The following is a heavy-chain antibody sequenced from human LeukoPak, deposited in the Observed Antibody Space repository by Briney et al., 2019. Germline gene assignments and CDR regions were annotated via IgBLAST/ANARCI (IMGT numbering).Heavy chain of an antibody. V-gene: IGHV4-39*01. Sequence: PSETLSLTCTVSGDSISSSRYYWGWIRQPPGKGLEWIGSIYYSGNTYYNASLKSQVSISIDTSKNQFSLRLTSVTAADTAVYYCARQTGSGLFILPGGQGTLVTVSS. J-gene: IGHJ4*02. D-gene: IGHD3/OR15-3a*01. CDR1: GDSISSSRYY. CDR3: ARQTGSGLFILP. CDR2: IYYSGNT.